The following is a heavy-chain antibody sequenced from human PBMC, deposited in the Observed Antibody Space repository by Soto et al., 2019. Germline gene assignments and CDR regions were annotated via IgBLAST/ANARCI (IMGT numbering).Heavy chain of an antibody. D-gene: IGHD3-10*01. CDR1: NGSLSSNY. CDR2: IYYSGST. V-gene: IGHV4-59*01. CDR3: ARSFMVPADFFDY. Sequence: ASETLSLTCTVSNGSLSSNYWSWIRQSPGEGLEWIGNIYYSGSTNYNPSLKSRVTMSVDTSKDQFTLKLSSVTAADTGVHFCARSFMVPADFFDYWGQGTPVTVSS. J-gene: IGHJ4*02.